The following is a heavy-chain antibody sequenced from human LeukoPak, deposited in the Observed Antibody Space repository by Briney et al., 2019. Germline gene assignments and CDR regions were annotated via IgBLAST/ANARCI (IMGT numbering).Heavy chain of an antibody. D-gene: IGHD3-22*01. CDR2: ISGSGGST. CDR3: AKDFDYYDLLSAFDI. V-gene: IGHV3-23*01. Sequence: PGGSLRLSCVASGVTLSNYAMSWARQAPGKGLEWVSAISGSGGSTYYADSVKGRFTISRDNSKNTLYLQMNSLRAEDTAVYYCAKDFDYYDLLSAFDIWGQGTMVTVSS. CDR1: GVTLSNYA. J-gene: IGHJ3*02.